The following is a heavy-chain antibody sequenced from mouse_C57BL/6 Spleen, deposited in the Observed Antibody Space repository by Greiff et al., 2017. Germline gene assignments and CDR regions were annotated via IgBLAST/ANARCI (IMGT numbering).Heavy chain of an antibody. CDR3: ARGPLYYYGSSHFDY. CDR1: GYTFTDYY. V-gene: IGHV1-19*01. CDR2: INPYNGGT. J-gene: IGHJ2*01. D-gene: IGHD1-1*01. Sequence: VQLKESGPVLVKPGASVKMSCKASGYTFTDYYMNWVKQSHGKSLEWIGVINPYNGGTSYNQKFKGKATLTVDKSSSTAYMELNSLTSEDSAVYYCARGPLYYYGSSHFDYWGQGTTLTVSS.